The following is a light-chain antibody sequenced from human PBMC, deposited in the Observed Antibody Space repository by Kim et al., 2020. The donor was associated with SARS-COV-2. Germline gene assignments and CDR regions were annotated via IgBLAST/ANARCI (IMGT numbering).Light chain of an antibody. Sequence: DIQMTQSPSTLSASVGDRVTITCRASQNINDHLAWYQQKPWKAPKLLIYKASNLESGVPSRFSGSGSGTEFTLTITSLQPDDFATYYCQQYNEYPWTFGQGTKVDIK. J-gene: IGKJ1*01. CDR1: QNINDH. CDR3: QQYNEYPWT. CDR2: KAS. V-gene: IGKV1-5*03.